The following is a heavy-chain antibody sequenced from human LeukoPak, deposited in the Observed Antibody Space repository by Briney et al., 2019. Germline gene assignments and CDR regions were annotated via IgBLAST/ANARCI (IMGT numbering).Heavy chain of an antibody. V-gene: IGHV4-34*08. CDR1: GFTFSSYW. J-gene: IGHJ4*02. CDR2: INHSGST. Sequence: GSLRLSCAASGFTFSSYWMSWVRQPPGKGLEWIGEINHSGSTNYNPSLKSRVTISVDTSKNQFSLKLSSVTAADTAVYYCVSYGRPEQQLVRAFDYWGQGTLVTVSS. D-gene: IGHD6-13*01. CDR3: VSYGRPEQQLVRAFDY.